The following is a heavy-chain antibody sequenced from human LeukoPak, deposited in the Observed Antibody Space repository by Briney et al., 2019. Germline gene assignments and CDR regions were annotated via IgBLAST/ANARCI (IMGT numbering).Heavy chain of an antibody. J-gene: IGHJ5*02. CDR1: GFTFTNYG. CDR2: ISGSGRST. D-gene: IGHD4-17*01. Sequence: PGGSLRLSCAASGFTFTNYGMIWVRQAPGRGLEWVSAISGSGRSTYYADSVKGRFTISRDNSKNTLYLQMNSLRAEDTAVYYCARDPTVTNNAWGQGTLVTVSS. V-gene: IGHV3-23*01. CDR3: ARDPTVTNNA.